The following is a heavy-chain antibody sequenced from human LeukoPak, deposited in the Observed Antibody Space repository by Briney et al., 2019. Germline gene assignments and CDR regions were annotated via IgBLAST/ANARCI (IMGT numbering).Heavy chain of an antibody. CDR1: GFTFSSYW. CDR3: ARDFLGALH. V-gene: IGHV3-7*01. Sequence: PGGSLRLSCAASGFTFSSYWMSWVRQAPGKGLEWVANINQDGSEKYYVDSVKGRYTISRDNAKNSMYLQMNSLRAEDTAVYYCARDFLGALHWGQGTLVTVSS. CDR2: INQDGSEK. J-gene: IGHJ4*02. D-gene: IGHD2/OR15-2a*01.